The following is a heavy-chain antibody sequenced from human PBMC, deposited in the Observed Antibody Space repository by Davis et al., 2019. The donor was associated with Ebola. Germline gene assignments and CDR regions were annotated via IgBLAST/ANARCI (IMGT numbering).Heavy chain of an antibody. CDR1: GGSISSYY. V-gene: IGHV4-59*01. CDR3: ASIDYDILTGYSYFDY. J-gene: IGHJ4*02. D-gene: IGHD3-9*01. CDR2: IYYSGST. Sequence: SDTLSLTFTVPGGSISSYYWSWIRQPPGKGLEWIGYIYYSGSTNYNPSLKSRVTISVDTSKNQFSLKLSSVTAADTAVYYCASIDYDILTGYSYFDYWGQGTLVTVSS.